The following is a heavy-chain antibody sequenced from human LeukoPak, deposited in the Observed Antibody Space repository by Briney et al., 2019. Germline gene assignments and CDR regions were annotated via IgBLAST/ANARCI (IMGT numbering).Heavy chain of an antibody. CDR1: GFTFSSYA. CDR3: AKDFLNTAMVTMALYYYYMDV. V-gene: IGHV3-23*01. Sequence: GGSLRLSCAASGFTFSSYAMSWVRQAPGKGLEWVSAISGSGGSTYYADSVKGRFTISRDNSKNTLYLQMNSLRAEDTAVYYCAKDFLNTAMVTMALYYYYMDVWGKGTTVTVSS. J-gene: IGHJ6*03. D-gene: IGHD5-18*01. CDR2: ISGSGGST.